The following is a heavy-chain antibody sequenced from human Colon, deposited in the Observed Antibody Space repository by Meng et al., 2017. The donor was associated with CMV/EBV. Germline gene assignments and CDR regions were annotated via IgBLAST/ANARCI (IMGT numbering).Heavy chain of an antibody. J-gene: IGHJ4*02. Sequence: QVQPVQSGAEVKKPGASVEVSCKTSGYTLTNFGISRVRQAPGQGLEWMAYISPYNGDTNYAQRFQGRVALTTDTSTSTVYMELGSLTSDDTAMYYCARELARGGYWGQGTLVTVSS. CDR3: ARELARGGY. V-gene: IGHV1-18*01. CDR2: ISPYNGDT. CDR1: GYTLTNFG.